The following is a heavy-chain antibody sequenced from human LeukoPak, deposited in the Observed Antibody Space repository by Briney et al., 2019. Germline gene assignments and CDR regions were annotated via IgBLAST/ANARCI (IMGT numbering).Heavy chain of an antibody. J-gene: IGHJ4*02. CDR2: ISGNSSTI. CDR1: GFTFSSYC. CDR3: ARDRWFGESLPTHFEY. D-gene: IGHD3-10*01. Sequence: WGSLRLSCAASGFTFSSYCMTWVRQVPGKGLECVPYISGNSSTIYYADSVKGRFTISRDNAKNSLYLQMNSLRVEDTAFYYCARDRWFGESLPTHFEYWGQGTLVTVSS. V-gene: IGHV3-48*01.